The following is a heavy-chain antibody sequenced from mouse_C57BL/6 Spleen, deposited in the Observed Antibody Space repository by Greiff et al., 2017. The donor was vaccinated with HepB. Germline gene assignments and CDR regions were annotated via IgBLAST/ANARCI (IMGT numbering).Heavy chain of an antibody. CDR2: IDPSDSYT. V-gene: IGHV1-69*01. J-gene: IGHJ4*01. D-gene: IGHD3-1*01. Sequence: QVQLQQPGAELVMPGASVKLSCKASGYTFTSYWMHWVKQRPGQGLEWIGEIDPSDSYTNYNQKFKGKSTLTVDKSSSTAYMQLSSLTSEASAVYYCARSLRLWAMDYWGQGTSVTVSS. CDR1: GYTFTSYW. CDR3: ARSLRLWAMDY.